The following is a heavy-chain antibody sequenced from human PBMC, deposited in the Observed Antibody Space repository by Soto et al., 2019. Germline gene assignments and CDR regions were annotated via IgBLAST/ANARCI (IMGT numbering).Heavy chain of an antibody. D-gene: IGHD6-19*01. CDR3: AKSRSGLYIHY. V-gene: IGHV3-23*01. CDR1: GFTFSSYA. CDR2: MTPSGGSI. J-gene: IGHJ4*02. Sequence: EVQLLESGGGLVQPGGSLRLSCAASGFTFSSYAMNWVRQAPGKGLEWVSTMTPSGGSIYYADSVKGRFTISRDNSRNTLYLLISSLKAEDTAVYYCAKSRSGLYIHYWGQGTLVTVSS.